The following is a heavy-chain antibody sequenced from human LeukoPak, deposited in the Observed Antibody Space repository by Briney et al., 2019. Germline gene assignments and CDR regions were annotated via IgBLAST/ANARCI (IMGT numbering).Heavy chain of an antibody. CDR2: IYYSGST. CDR3: ARANSSGWYN. D-gene: IGHD6-19*01. CDR1: GGSISSSSYY. J-gene: IGHJ4*02. Sequence: SETLSLTCTVSGGSISSSSYYWGWIRQPPGKGLEWIGSIYYSGSTYYNPSLKSRVTISVDTSKNQFSLKLSSVTAADTAVYYCARANSSGWYNWGQGTLVTVSS. V-gene: IGHV4-39*07.